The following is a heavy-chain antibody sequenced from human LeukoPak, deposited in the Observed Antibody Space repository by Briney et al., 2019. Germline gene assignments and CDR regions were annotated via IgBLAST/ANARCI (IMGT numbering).Heavy chain of an antibody. CDR3: ASIYIAVAREYDAFDI. J-gene: IGHJ3*02. D-gene: IGHD6-19*01. Sequence: GASVKVSCKASGYTFTGYYMHWVRQAPGQGLEWMGWINPNSGGTNYAQKFQGRATMTRDTSISTAYMELSRLRSDDTAVYYCASIYIAVAREYDAFDIWGQGTMVTVSS. CDR2: INPNSGGT. V-gene: IGHV1-2*02. CDR1: GYTFTGYY.